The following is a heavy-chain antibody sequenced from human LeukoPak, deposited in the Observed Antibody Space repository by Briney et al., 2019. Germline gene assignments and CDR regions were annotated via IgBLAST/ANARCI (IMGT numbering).Heavy chain of an antibody. V-gene: IGHV3-23*01. J-gene: IGHJ4*02. CDR3: ARDLRVISFDN. CDR1: EFSVGSNY. D-gene: IGHD2-21*01. CDR2: ITGSGGTT. Sequence: GGSLRLSCAASEFSVGSNYMTWVRQAPGKGLEWVSGITGSGGTTYYADSVKGRATISRDNSKNTLYLQMNSLRAEDTAIYYCARDLRVISFDNWGQGTLVSVSS.